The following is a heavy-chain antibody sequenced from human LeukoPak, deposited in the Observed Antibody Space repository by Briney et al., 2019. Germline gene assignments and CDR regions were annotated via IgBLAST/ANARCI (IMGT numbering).Heavy chain of an antibody. D-gene: IGHD3-22*01. V-gene: IGHV3-21*01. CDR2: ISSSSSYI. CDR3: ARDAPAYYDSSAFDY. Sequence: GGSLRLSCAASGFTFSSYSMNWVRQAPGKGLEWVSSISSSSSYIYYADSAKGRFTISRDNAKNSLYLQMNSLRAEDTAVYYCARDAPAYYDSSAFDYWGQGTLVTVSS. J-gene: IGHJ4*02. CDR1: GFTFSSYS.